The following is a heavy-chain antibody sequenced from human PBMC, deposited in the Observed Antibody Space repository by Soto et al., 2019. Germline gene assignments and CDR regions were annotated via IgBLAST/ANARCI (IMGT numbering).Heavy chain of an antibody. D-gene: IGHD3-16*01. Sequence: QVQLVESGGGVVQPGRSLRLSCAASGFSFSSYGMHWVRQAPGKGLEWVAVLSDDGSNKYYADSVKGRFTNSRDKTKKALYLQMHSLRAEDTAVDYSAVQSIARQSAGECIDVWGQGTTVTVSS. V-gene: IGHV3-30*03. CDR2: LSDDGSNK. CDR3: AVQSIARQSAGECIDV. J-gene: IGHJ6*02. CDR1: GFSFSSYG.